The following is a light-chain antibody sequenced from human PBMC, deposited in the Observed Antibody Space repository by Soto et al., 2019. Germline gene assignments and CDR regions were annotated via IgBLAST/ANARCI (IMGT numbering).Light chain of an antibody. Sequence: EIVMTQSPATLSVSPGERATPSCRASQSVSSNLAWYQQKPGQPPRLLIYGASTRATGIPAGLSGSGSGTEFTLTISSLQSEDYAVYYCQQYNNWPPTFGQGTKVDI. CDR1: QSVSSN. CDR3: QQYNNWPPT. J-gene: IGKJ1*01. CDR2: GAS. V-gene: IGKV3-15*01.